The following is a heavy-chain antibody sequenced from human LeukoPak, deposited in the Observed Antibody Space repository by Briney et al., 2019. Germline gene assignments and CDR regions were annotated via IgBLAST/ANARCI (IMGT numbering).Heavy chain of an antibody. CDR1: GGSISSGGYY. Sequence: PSETLSLTCTVSGGSISSGGYYWSWIRQHPGKGLEWIGYIYYSGSTYYNPSLKSRVTISVDTSKNQFSLKLSSVTAADTAVYYCARGRGNTYYDFWSGRAIWFDPWGQGTLVTVSS. D-gene: IGHD3-3*01. CDR2: IYYSGST. CDR3: ARGRGNTYYDFWSGRAIWFDP. V-gene: IGHV4-30-4*08. J-gene: IGHJ5*02.